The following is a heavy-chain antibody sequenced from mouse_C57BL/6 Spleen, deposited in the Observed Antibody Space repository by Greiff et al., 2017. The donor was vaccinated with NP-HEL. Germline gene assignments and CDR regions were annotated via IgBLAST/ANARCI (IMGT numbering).Heavy chain of an antibody. CDR1: GFNIKDYY. V-gene: IGHV14-1*01. CDR2: IDPEDGDT. D-gene: IGHD2-3*01. Sequence: EVQLQQSGAELVRPGASVKLSCTASGFNIKDYYMHWVKQRPEQGLEWIGRIDPEDGDTDYAQKFQGKATMTADTSSNTAYLQLSSLTSEDTAVYYWTTTPFYEGYPYCLDYWGQGTTLTVSS. CDR3: TTTPFYEGYPYCLDY. J-gene: IGHJ2*01.